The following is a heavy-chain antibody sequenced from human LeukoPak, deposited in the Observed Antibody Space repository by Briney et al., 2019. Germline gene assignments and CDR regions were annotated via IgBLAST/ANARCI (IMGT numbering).Heavy chain of an antibody. D-gene: IGHD3-22*01. J-gene: IGHJ4*02. Sequence: ASVKVSCKASGYTFTSYYMHWVRQAPGQGLEWMGLINPSGGSTSYAQKFQGRVTMTRDTSTSTVYMELSSLRSEDTAVYYCARDYYDSSGYYLPFDYWGQGTLVTVSS. CDR2: INPSGGST. V-gene: IGHV1-46*01. CDR3: ARDYYDSSGYYLPFDY. CDR1: GYTFTSYY.